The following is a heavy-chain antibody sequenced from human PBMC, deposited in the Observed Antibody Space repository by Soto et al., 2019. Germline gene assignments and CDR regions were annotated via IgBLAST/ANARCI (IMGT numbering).Heavy chain of an antibody. CDR1: GFSFRTYG. CDR2: ISPK. Sequence: GGSLRLSCAVSGFSFRTYGFHWVRQPPGKGLEWVAVISPKGHSDSVEGRFTISRDNSKDTLYLQMNNLRADDTAVYYCARDDAFANENAFDLWGQGTKVTVS. CDR3: ARDDAFANENAFDL. V-gene: IGHV3-33*01. D-gene: IGHD1-1*01. J-gene: IGHJ3*01.